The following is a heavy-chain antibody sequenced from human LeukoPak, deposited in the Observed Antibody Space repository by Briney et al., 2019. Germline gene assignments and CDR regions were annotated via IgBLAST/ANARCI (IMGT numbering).Heavy chain of an antibody. D-gene: IGHD3-9*01. CDR3: ARGPGGLRYFDWLGRSLSFDY. J-gene: IGHJ4*02. Sequence: PGGTLILSCAASEFTFSSYSMNWVRQPPGKGLEWVSSISSSSSYIYYADSVKGRFTISRDNAKNSLYLQMNSLRAEDTAVYYCARGPGGLRYFDWLGRSLSFDYWGQGTLVTVSS. V-gene: IGHV3-21*01. CDR1: EFTFSSYS. CDR2: ISSSSSYI.